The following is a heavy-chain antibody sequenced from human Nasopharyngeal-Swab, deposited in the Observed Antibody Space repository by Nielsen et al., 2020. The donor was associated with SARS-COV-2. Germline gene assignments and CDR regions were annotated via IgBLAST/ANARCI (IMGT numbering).Heavy chain of an antibody. D-gene: IGHD1-1*01. Sequence: ASVKVSCKASGYTFTNYYIHWVRQAPGQGLEWMGGINPSGGSTSYAQKFQGRVTMTTDTSTGTVYMELSSLRSDDTAVYFCARSHSWKEILSYFGYWGQGTLVTVSS. CDR2: INPSGGST. CDR3: ARSHSWKEILSYFGY. V-gene: IGHV1-46*01. CDR1: GYTFTNYY. J-gene: IGHJ4*02.